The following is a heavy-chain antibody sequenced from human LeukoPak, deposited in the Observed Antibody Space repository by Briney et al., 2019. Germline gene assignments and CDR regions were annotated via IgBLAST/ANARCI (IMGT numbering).Heavy chain of an antibody. J-gene: IGHJ4*02. CDR1: GFTFSSYW. V-gene: IGHV3-7*01. CDR2: IKQDGSEK. D-gene: IGHD2-2*01. CDR3: ARLAIPVAILSNPLDY. Sequence: PGGSLRLSCAASGFTFSSYWMSWVRQAPGKGLEWVANIKQDGSEKYYVDSVKGRFTTSRDNAKNSLYLQMNSLRAEDTAIYYCARLAIPVAILSNPLDYWGRGTLVTVSS.